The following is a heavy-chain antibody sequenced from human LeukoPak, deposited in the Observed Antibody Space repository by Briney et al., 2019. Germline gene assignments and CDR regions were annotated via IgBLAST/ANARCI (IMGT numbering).Heavy chain of an antibody. CDR3: AADLYCYGSGSTYKGDAFDV. V-gene: IGHV1-58*01. D-gene: IGHD3-10*01. Sequence: SVKVSCKASGVIFSSCAVQWVRQARGQRLEWIGWIAVGSGDTNYAQKFQDRVTITRDMSTSTVYMELSSVRSEDTAVYSCAADLYCYGSGSTYKGDAFDVWGQGTMVSVSS. J-gene: IGHJ3*01. CDR2: IAVGSGDT. CDR1: GVIFSSCA.